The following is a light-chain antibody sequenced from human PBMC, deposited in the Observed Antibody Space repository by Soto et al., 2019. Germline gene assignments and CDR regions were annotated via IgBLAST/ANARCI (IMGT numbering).Light chain of an antibody. CDR3: HQYNHWLTWT. Sequence: EIVMTQSPATLSLSPGQRATLSCRAIQSVSSKLAWYQQRPGQAPRLLIYSASTRATGIPARFSGSGSGTEFTLTISSLQSEDFAVYYCHQYNHWLTWTFGQGTKVEIK. V-gene: IGKV3-15*01. CDR2: SAS. J-gene: IGKJ1*01. CDR1: QSVSSK.